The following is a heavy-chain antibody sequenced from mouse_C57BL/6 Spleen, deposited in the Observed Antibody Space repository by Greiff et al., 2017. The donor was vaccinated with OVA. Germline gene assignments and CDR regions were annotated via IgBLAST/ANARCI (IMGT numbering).Heavy chain of an antibody. CDR2: ISSGGSYT. CDR1: GFTFSSYG. J-gene: IGHJ2*01. V-gene: IGHV5-6*01. D-gene: IGHD1-1*01. Sequence: EVQGVESGGDLVKPGGSLKLSCAASGFTFSSYGMSWVRQTPDKRLEWVATISSGGSYTYYPDSVKGRFTISRDNAKNTLYLQMSSLKSEDTAMYYCARHENPYGSSYSFDYWGQGTTLTVSS. CDR3: ARHENPYGSSYSFDY.